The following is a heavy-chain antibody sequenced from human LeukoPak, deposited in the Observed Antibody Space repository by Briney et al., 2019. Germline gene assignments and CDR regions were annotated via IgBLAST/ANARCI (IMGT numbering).Heavy chain of an antibody. Sequence: SGGSLRLSCAASGFTFSYYSMNWVRQAPGKGLEWVSYISDSSDTMYYADSVKGRFTISRDNAKNSLYLQMNSLRAEDTAVYYCARDLIVGTTIRYYFDCWGQGTLVTVSS. J-gene: IGHJ4*02. D-gene: IGHD1-26*01. V-gene: IGHV3-48*01. CDR3: ARDLIVGTTIRYYFDC. CDR2: ISDSSDTM. CDR1: GFTFSYYS.